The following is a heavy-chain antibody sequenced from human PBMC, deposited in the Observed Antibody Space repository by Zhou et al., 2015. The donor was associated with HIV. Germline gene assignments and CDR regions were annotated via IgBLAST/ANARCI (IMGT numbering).Heavy chain of an antibody. CDR2: INQDGSEK. CDR3: GSPWIQLQDS. J-gene: IGHJ5*01. D-gene: IGHD1-1*01. Sequence: QLVESGGRLVQPGGSLRLSCEASGLTLSNYWMNWVRQAPGKGLEWVANINQDGSEKSYVDSVKGRFTISRDSAKNSVYLQMSSLRVEDTAIYYCGSPWIQLQDSWGQGTLVTVSS. CDR1: GLTLSNYW. V-gene: IGHV3-7*02.